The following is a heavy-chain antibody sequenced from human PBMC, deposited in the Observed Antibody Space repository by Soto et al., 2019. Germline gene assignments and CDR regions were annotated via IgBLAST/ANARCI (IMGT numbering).Heavy chain of an antibody. J-gene: IGHJ4*02. CDR3: ARDRWYMAVVVAATEGQLFDY. CDR2: IYHSGST. D-gene: IGHD2-15*01. CDR1: GGSISSSNW. Sequence: SDTLSLTCAVSGGSISSSNWWSWVRQPPGKGLEWIGEIYHSGSTNYNPSLKSRVTISVDTSENQFSLQLSSVTAADTAVYYCARDRWYMAVVVAATEGQLFDYWGQGTLVTVSS. V-gene: IGHV4-4*02.